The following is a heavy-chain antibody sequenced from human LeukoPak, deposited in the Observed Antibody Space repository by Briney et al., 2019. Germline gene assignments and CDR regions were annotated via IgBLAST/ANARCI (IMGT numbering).Heavy chain of an antibody. CDR3: ARDSASSSGWFDY. D-gene: IGHD6-19*01. J-gene: IGHJ4*02. Sequence: SSETLSLTCAVSGGSISSNNWWSWVRQPPGQGLEWIGEIHHSGSTTSNPSLKSRVTISLDNSKNQFSLKLSSVTAADTAVYYCARDSASSSGWFDYWGQGTLVTVSS. CDR2: IHHSGST. CDR1: GGSISSNNW. V-gene: IGHV4-4*02.